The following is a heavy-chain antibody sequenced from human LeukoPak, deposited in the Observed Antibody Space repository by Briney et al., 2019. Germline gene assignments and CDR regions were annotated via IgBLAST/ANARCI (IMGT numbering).Heavy chain of an antibody. CDR3: ARQQWLEGGYFDS. J-gene: IGHJ4*01. CDR2: IYYSGST. V-gene: IGHV4-59*01. CDR1: GGSISRYY. D-gene: IGHD6-19*01. Sequence: SETLSLTCTVSGGSISRYYWSWIRQSPGKGLEWIGYIYYSGSTNQNPSLKSRVSISVDTSKNQFSLKLTSVTAADTAVYYCARQQWLEGGYFDSWGHGTLVTVSS.